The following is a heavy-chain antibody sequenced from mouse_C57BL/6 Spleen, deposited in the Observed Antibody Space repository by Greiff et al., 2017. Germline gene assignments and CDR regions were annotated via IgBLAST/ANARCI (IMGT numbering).Heavy chain of an antibody. J-gene: IGHJ4*01. CDR1: GFTFSDYG. CDR3: ARDEYDAMDY. V-gene: IGHV5-17*01. Sequence: EVKLLESGGGLVKPGGSLKLSCAASGFTFSDYGMHWVRQAPEKGLEWVAYISSGSSTIYYADTVKGRFTISSDNAKNTLCLQMTSLRSEDTAMYYCARDEYDAMDYWGQGTSVTVSS. CDR2: ISSGSSTI.